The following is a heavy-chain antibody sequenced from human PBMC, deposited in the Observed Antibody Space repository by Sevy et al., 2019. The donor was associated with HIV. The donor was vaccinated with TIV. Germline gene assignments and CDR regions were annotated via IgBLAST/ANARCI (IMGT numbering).Heavy chain of an antibody. Sequence: GGSLRLSCAASGFTFSSYEMNWVRQAPGKGLEWVSYISSSGSTIYYADSVKGRFTISRDNDKNSLYLQMNSLRAEGTAVYYCARIAAAGPHGAFVFGGQGTLFTVSS. CDR2: ISSSGSTI. CDR1: GFTFSSYE. V-gene: IGHV3-48*03. J-gene: IGHJ3*01. CDR3: ARIAAAGPHGAFVF. D-gene: IGHD6-13*01.